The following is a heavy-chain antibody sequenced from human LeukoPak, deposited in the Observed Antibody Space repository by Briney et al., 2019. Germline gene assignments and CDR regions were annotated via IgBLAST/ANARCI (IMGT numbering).Heavy chain of an antibody. CDR2: IYTSGST. V-gene: IGHV4-61*02. CDR1: GGSISSSSYY. J-gene: IGHJ4*02. CDR3: ASTTYYDILTGYLEGGHFDY. Sequence: PSETLSLTCTVSGGSISSSSYYWGWIRQPAGKGLEWIGRIYTSGSTNYNPSLKSRVTISVDTSKNQFSLKLSSVTAADTAVYYCASTTYYDILTGYLEGGHFDYWGQGTLVTVSS. D-gene: IGHD3-9*01.